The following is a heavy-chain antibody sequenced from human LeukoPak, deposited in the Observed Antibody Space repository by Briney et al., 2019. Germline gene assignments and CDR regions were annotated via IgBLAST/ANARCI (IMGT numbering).Heavy chain of an antibody. CDR1: CGSFSGYY. V-gene: IGHV4-34*01. D-gene: IGHD6-19*01. CDR2: INQSGST. Sequence: SETLSLTCAVYCGSFSGYYWIWIRQPPGKGLEWIGEINQSGSTNYNPSLKSRVTISVDTSKNQFSLKLSSVTAADTAVYYCARWHSVAGYYFDYWGQGTLVTVSS. CDR3: ARWHSVAGYYFDY. J-gene: IGHJ4*02.